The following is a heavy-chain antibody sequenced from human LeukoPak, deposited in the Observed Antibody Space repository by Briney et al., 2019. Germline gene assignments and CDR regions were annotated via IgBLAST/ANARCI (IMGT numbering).Heavy chain of an antibody. D-gene: IGHD3-22*01. J-gene: IGHJ4*02. CDR1: GYRFTSYW. CDR3: ARHLDDSSGYYYRTMYHFDY. Sequence: GESLKISCKASGYRFTSYWIGWVRQMPGKGLEWMGFVSPGDSDTRYSPSFQGQVTISADKSISTAYLQWSSLEASDTAMYYCARHLDDSSGYYYRTMYHFDYWGQGTLVTVSS. CDR2: VSPGDSDT. V-gene: IGHV5-51*01.